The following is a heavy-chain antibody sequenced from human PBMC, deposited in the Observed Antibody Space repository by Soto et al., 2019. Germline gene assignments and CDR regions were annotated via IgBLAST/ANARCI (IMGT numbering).Heavy chain of an antibody. CDR3: ARRYGGNFDY. V-gene: IGHV4-31*03. J-gene: IGHJ4*02. CDR1: GLSISSGGYY. Sequence: SETLSLTCPVSGLSISSGGYYWSSIRQHPGKGLEWIGYIYYSGSTYYNPSLKSRVTISVDTSKNQFSLKLSSVTAAETAVYYCARRYGGNFDYWGQGTLVT. D-gene: IGHD2-15*01. CDR2: IYYSGST.